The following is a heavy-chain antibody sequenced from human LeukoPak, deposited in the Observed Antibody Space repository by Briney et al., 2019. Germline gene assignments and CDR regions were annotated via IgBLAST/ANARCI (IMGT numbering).Heavy chain of an antibody. V-gene: IGHV4-30-2*01. J-gene: IGHJ3*01. Sequence: PSQTLSLTCAVSGGSISSGGFSSSWIRQPPGKGLEWIGYMYQSGSTYYNPSLKSRVTISEDRSKNQFSLKLSSVTAADTAVYYCARHSSGGWLADWGQGTMVTVSS. CDR2: MYQSGST. CDR1: GGSISSGGFS. D-gene: IGHD6-19*01. CDR3: ARHSSGGWLAD.